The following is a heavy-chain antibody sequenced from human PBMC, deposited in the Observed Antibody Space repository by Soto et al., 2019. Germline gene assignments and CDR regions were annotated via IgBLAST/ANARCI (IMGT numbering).Heavy chain of an antibody. V-gene: IGHV3-23*01. CDR2: ISFDGGAT. J-gene: IGHJ6*02. D-gene: IGHD3-16*01. CDR3: AKAGLQWAYYYALDV. Sequence: EVQLLESGGGLGQPGGSLRLSCAASEFNFRSYAMSWVRQAPGKGLEWVSSISFDGGATYYADSVKGRFAISRDDTTNTPHLQMNSLSDDDTAVYFCAKAGLQWAYYYALDVWGQGTTVTVSS. CDR1: EFNFRSYA.